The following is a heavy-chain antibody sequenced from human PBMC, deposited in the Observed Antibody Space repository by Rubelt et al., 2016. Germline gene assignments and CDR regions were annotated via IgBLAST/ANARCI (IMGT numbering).Heavy chain of an antibody. D-gene: IGHD5-24*01. CDR2: ISSSSGNI. V-gene: IGHV3-48*01. CDR3: ATIKGGTQTY. CDR1: GFTLGGHA. Sequence: QPGGSLSLSCEASGFTLGGHAMNWVRQVPGKGLEWISYISSSSGNIWYADSVKGRFTVSRDNAKNSLYLQINSLRTEDTAVYYCATIKGGTQTYWGQGTLVTVSS. J-gene: IGHJ4*02.